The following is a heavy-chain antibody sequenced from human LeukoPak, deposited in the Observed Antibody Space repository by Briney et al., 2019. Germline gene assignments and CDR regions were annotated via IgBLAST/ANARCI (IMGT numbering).Heavy chain of an antibody. CDR1: GGSISSGSYY. D-gene: IGHD3-10*01. V-gene: IGHV4-61*02. Sequence: PSQTLSLTCTVSGGSISSGSYYWRWIRQPAGKGLEWIGRIYTSGSTNYNPSLKSRVTISVDTSKNQFSLKLSSVTAADTAVYYCAVEGGSGSYPWGQGTLVTVSS. CDR3: AVEGGSGSYP. J-gene: IGHJ5*02. CDR2: IYTSGST.